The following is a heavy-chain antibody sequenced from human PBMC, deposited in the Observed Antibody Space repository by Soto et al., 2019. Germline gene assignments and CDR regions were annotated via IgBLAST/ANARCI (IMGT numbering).Heavy chain of an antibody. D-gene: IGHD3-16*01. V-gene: IGHV5-51*01. CDR3: ASLRTIGGVTQRYYYGMDV. Sequence: GESLKISCKGSGYSSTSYWIGWVRQMPGKGLEWMGIIYPDDSNTRYSPSYQGPVTISAAESVSTDYLQWSSLKASATAMYYWASLRTIGGVTQRYYYGMDVGGKGTRVTVSS. CDR2: IYPDDSNT. CDR1: GYSSTSYW. J-gene: IGHJ6*04.